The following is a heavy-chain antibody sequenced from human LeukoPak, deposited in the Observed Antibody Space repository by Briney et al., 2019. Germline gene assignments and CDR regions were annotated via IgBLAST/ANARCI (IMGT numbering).Heavy chain of an antibody. CDR2: ISGSGGDI. Sequence: GGSLRLSCAASGFTFSNYAMSWVRQAPGRGLEWVSSISGSGGDIYYAGAVKGRFTITRDNSKNTLYLQMNSLRVDDTAVYYCVEDVVVIVAAKPGIWGQGTLVTVSS. J-gene: IGHJ4*02. D-gene: IGHD2-15*01. CDR3: VEDVVVIVAAKPGI. V-gene: IGHV3-23*01. CDR1: GFTFSNYA.